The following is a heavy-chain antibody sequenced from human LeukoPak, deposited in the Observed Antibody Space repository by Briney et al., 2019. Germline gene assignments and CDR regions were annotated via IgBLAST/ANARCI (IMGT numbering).Heavy chain of an antibody. V-gene: IGHV4-38-2*02. Sequence: SETLSLTCTVSDYSINSGFYWGWIRQPPGKGLEGIGSIYHSGATYYNPSLKSRVTISVDTSKNQFYLKLSSVTAADTAVYYCARDPGRNAYNSFDYWGQGTLVTVSS. CDR3: ARDPGRNAYNSFDY. J-gene: IGHJ4*02. CDR2: IYHSGAT. CDR1: DYSINSGFY. D-gene: IGHD5-24*01.